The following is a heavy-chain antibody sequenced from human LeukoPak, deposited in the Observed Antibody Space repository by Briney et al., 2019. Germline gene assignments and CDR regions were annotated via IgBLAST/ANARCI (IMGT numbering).Heavy chain of an antibody. J-gene: IGHJ4*02. CDR2: LYHSGST. CDR3: ARQGWGYSSSWYFDY. Sequence: SETLSLTCTVSGDSISSSGYYWGWIRQPPGKGLEWIGSLYHSGSTYYNPSLKSRVTISVDTSKNQFSLKLSSVTAADTAVYYCARQGWGYSSSWYFDYWGQGTLVTVSS. V-gene: IGHV4-39*01. D-gene: IGHD6-13*01. CDR1: GDSISSSGYY.